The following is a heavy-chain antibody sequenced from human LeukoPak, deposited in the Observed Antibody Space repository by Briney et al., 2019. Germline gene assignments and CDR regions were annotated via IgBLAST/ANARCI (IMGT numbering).Heavy chain of an antibody. J-gene: IGHJ3*02. CDR3: ARGLRLLPPRFDI. CDR1: GGSFSGYY. CDR2: INHSGST. Sequence: SETLSLTCAVYGGSFSGYYWSWIRQPPGKGLEWIGEINHSGSTNNNPSLKSRVTISVDTSKNQFSLQLSSVTAADTAVYYRARGLRLLPPRFDIWGQGTMVTVSS. D-gene: IGHD2-15*01. V-gene: IGHV4-34*01.